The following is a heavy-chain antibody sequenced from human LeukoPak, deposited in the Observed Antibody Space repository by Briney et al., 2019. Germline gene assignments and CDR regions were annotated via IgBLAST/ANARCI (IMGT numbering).Heavy chain of an antibody. CDR2: ISKGGTYI. D-gene: IGHD2/OR15-2a*01. Sequence: PGGSLRLSCAGSGFTFSPYTMNWVRQAPGKGLEWVSYISKGGTYIYYADSVRGRFTISRDNAKNSLYLQMNSLRAEDTAVYYCAREEDSTTIRSSYGMDVWGQGTTVTVSS. CDR1: GFTFSPYT. J-gene: IGHJ6*02. V-gene: IGHV3-21*01. CDR3: AREEDSTTIRSSYGMDV.